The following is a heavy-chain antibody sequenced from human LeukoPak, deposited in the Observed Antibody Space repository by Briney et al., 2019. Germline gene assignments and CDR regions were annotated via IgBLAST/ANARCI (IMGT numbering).Heavy chain of an antibody. V-gene: IGHV3-23*01. D-gene: IGHD1-1*01. CDR1: GFTFRSYV. CDR3: AKLVDWNYFDY. J-gene: IGHJ4*02. Sequence: GGSLRVSCVASGFTFRSYVMSWVRQAPGKGLEWVSAISGSGDSPSYADSVKGRATISRDNSKTTLYLQMSSLRAEDTAVYYCAKLVDWNYFDYWGQGTLVTVSS. CDR2: ISGSGDSP.